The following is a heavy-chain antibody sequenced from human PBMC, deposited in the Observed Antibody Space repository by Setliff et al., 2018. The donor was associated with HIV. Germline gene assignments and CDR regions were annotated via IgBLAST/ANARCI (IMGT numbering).Heavy chain of an antibody. V-gene: IGHV3-11*01. J-gene: IGHJ4*01. CDR1: GFSFSDYY. D-gene: IGHD6-19*01. CDR2: ISSTSTIV. CDR3: TKRTGNGWSHTDY. Sequence: PGGSLRLSCAASGFSFSDYYMSWIRQAPGKGLEWISFISSTSTIVYYADSVKGRFTISRDNAKMSLYLQVNSLSAEDTAVYYCTKRTGNGWSHTDYWGHGTLVTVSS.